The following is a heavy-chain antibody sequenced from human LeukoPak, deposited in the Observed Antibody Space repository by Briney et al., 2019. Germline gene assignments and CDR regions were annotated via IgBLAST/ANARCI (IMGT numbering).Heavy chain of an antibody. CDR1: GFTFSSYA. D-gene: IGHD3-16*02. J-gene: IGHJ4*02. V-gene: IGHV3-23*01. Sequence: GGSLRLSCAASGFTFSSYAMRWVRQAPGQVLEWVSAISGSGGSTYYADSVKGRFTISRDNSKNTLYLQMNSLRAEDTAVYYCAKEGSYREFDYWGQGTLVTVSS. CDR3: AKEGSYREFDY. CDR2: ISGSGGST.